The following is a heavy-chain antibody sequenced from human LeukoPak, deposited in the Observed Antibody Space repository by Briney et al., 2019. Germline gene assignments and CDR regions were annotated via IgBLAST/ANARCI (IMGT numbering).Heavy chain of an antibody. V-gene: IGHV4-39*07. CDR1: GGSISSSSYY. J-gene: IGHJ4*02. D-gene: IGHD6-19*01. CDR3: ASLGLAVAGGDGY. CDR2: IYYSGST. Sequence: PSETLSLTCTASGGSISSSSYYWGWIRQPPGKGLEWIGSIYYSGSTYYNPSLKSRVTISVDTSKNQFSLKLSSVTAADTAVYYCASLGLAVAGGDGYWGQGTLVTVSS.